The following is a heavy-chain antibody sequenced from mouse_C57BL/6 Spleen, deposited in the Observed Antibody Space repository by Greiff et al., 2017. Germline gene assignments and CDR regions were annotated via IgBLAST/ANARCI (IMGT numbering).Heavy chain of an antibody. CDR2: IYPSSGNT. Sequence: VQVLESGAELARPGASVKLSCKASGYTFTSYGISWVKQRTGQSLEWIGEIYPSSGNTYYNEKFKGKATLTADKSSSTAYMELRSLTSEDAAVYFCARGLYDGYYEQFGGWGQGALVTVAT. J-gene: IGHJ3*01. V-gene: IGHV1-81*01. CDR1: GYTFTSYG. CDR3: ARGLYDGYYEQFGG. D-gene: IGHD2-3*01.